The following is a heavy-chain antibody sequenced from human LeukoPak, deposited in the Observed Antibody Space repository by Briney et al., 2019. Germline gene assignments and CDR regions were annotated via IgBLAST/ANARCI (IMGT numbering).Heavy chain of an antibody. J-gene: IGHJ6*04. V-gene: IGHV3-21*01. D-gene: IGHD3-10*02. CDR1: GFTFSDYT. Sequence: PGGSLRLSCAASGFTFSDYTMNWVRQAPGKGLEWVSVITSSSDYINYADSVKGRFTISRDNAKNSLYLQMNSLRAEDTAVYYCAELGITMTGGVWGKGTTVTVSS. CDR2: ITSSSDYI. CDR3: AELGITMTGGV.